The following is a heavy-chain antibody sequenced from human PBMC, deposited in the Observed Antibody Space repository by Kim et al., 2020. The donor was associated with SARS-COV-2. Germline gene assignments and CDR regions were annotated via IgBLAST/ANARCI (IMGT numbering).Heavy chain of an antibody. CDR3: ARALYYSTADAFDI. CDR1: GFIFSNYD. CDR2: IWYDEKSE. D-gene: IGHD2-2*01. V-gene: IGHV3-33*01. Sequence: GGSLRLSCAASGFIFSNYDMHWVRQAPGKGLEWVAVIWYDEKSEYYADSVRGRFTISRDNSKDTVYLQMNSLRAEDTAVYYCARALYYSTADAFDIWGQGTMVTVST. J-gene: IGHJ3*02.